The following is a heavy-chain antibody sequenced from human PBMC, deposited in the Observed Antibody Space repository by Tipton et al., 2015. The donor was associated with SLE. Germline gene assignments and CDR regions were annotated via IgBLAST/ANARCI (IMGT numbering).Heavy chain of an antibody. J-gene: IGHJ3*02. Sequence: QLVQSGAEIKKPGASVKVSCKASGYTFTSYAISWVRQAPGQGLEWRGWSNPYTGNTDYAQKVQGRVTMTTDTSRSTAYLDLRSLRPDDTAVYYCAERYDTFEIWGQGTMVSVSS. CDR1: GYTFTSYA. D-gene: IGHD1-1*01. V-gene: IGHV1-18*01. CDR3: AERYDTFEI. CDR2: SNPYTGNT.